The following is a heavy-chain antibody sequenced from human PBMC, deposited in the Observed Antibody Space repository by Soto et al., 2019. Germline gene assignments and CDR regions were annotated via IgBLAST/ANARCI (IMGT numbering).Heavy chain of an antibody. CDR2: IWYDGSNK. CDR3: ARGGYDILTGYHYYYYGMDV. CDR1: GFTFSSYG. V-gene: IGHV3-33*01. D-gene: IGHD3-9*01. J-gene: IGHJ6*02. Sequence: GGSLRLSCAASGFTFSSYGMHWVRQAPGKGLEWVAVIWYDGSNKYYADSVKGRFTISRDNSKNTLYLQMNSLRAEDTAVYYCARGGYDILTGYHYYYYGMDVWGQGTTVTVS.